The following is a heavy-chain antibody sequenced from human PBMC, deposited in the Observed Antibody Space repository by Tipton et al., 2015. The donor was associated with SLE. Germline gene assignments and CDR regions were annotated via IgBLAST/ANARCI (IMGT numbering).Heavy chain of an antibody. V-gene: IGHV4-4*07. CDR1: GGSIGNNQ. CDR2: VDHSGTS. Sequence: TLSLTCTVSGGSIGNNQWSWVRPPAGRGREWCGRVDHSGTSRYNPSPKRRVVVAMDASKNQVSLKLRSVTAADTAVYYCARDLGSLWSRYGLDIWGQGTTVTVSS. D-gene: IGHD2-21*01. CDR3: ARDLGSLWSRYGLDI. J-gene: IGHJ6*02.